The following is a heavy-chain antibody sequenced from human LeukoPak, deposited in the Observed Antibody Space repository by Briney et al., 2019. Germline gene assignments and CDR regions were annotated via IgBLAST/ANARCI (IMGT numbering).Heavy chain of an antibody. CDR1: GYTFTYRY. J-gene: IGHJ4*02. V-gene: IGHV1-45*02. D-gene: IGHD5-18*01. CDR2: ITPFNGNT. CDR3: ATQRSGYSYGQQFDY. Sequence: SVKVSCKASGYTFTYRYLHWVRQAPGQALEWMGWITPFNGNTNYAQKFQDRVTITRDRSMITAYMELSSLRSEDTAMYYCATQRSGYSYGQQFDYWGQGTLVTVSS.